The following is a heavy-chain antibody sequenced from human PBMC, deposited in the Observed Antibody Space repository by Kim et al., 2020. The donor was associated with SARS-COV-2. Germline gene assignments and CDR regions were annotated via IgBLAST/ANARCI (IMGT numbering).Heavy chain of an antibody. D-gene: IGHD3-10*01. CDR2: INTNTGNP. CDR3: ARDLSIFIDRGVIGY. CDR1: GYTFTSYA. Sequence: ASVKVSCKASGYTFTSYAMNWVRQAPGQGLEWMGWINTNTGNPTYAQGFTGRFGFSLDTSVSTAYLQISSLKAEDTAVYYCARDLSIFIDRGVIGYWGQGTLVTVSS. J-gene: IGHJ4*02. V-gene: IGHV7-4-1*02.